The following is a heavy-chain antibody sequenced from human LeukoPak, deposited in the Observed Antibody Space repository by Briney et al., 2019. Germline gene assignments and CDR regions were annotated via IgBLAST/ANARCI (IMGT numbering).Heavy chain of an antibody. CDR1: GFTFSSYS. D-gene: IGHD1-26*01. V-gene: IGHV3-21*06. CDR2: ISSSSTYI. Sequence: GGSLRLSCAASGFTFSSYSMNWVRQAPGKGLEWVSFISSSSTYIYYADSLKGRFTISRDNAKNSLYLQMNSLRAEDTAVYYCARDGVAELMSALDYWGQGILVTVSS. J-gene: IGHJ4*02. CDR3: ARDGVAELMSALDY.